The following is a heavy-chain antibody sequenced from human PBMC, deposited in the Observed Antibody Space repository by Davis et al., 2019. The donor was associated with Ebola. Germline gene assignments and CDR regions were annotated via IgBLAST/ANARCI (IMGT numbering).Heavy chain of an antibody. Sequence: AASVQVSCKASGYTFTSYYMHWVRHAPGQGLEWMGIINPSGGSTSYAQKFQGRVTMTRDTSTSTVYMELSSLRSEDTAVYYCARGPTTVTTRNWFDPWGQGTLVTVSS. CDR1: GYTFTSYY. D-gene: IGHD4-17*01. V-gene: IGHV1-46*01. CDR3: ARGPTTVTTRNWFDP. J-gene: IGHJ5*02. CDR2: INPSGGST.